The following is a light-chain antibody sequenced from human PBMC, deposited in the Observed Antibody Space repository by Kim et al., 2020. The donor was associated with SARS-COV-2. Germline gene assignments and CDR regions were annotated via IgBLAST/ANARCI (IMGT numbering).Light chain of an antibody. J-gene: IGLJ2*01. CDR3: ISRDNSADHVV. CDR2: GKN. CDR1: SLRTYY. V-gene: IGLV3-19*01. Sequence: ALVQTVRITCQGDSLRTYYASWYQQKPGQAPILVIHGKNNRPSGIPDRFSGSSSGNTASLTVTGAQAVDEADYYCISRDNSADHVVFGGGTKLIVL.